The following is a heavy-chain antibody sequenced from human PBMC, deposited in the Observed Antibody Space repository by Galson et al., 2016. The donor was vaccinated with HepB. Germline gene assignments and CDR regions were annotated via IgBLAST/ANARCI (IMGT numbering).Heavy chain of an antibody. D-gene: IGHD6-19*01. Sequence: SLRLSCAASGFTFSRYAMHWVRQAPGKGLEWVAVIAYDGSETYYADSVKGRFTISRDNSKNTLSLQMSSLRAEDTAVYYCGRDPGGWYELVDSWGQGTLVTVSS. CDR2: IAYDGSET. V-gene: IGHV3-30*04. J-gene: IGHJ4*02. CDR3: GRDPGGWYELVDS. CDR1: GFTFSRYA.